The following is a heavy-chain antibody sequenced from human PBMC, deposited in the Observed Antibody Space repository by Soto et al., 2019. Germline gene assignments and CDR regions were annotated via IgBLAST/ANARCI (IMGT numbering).Heavy chain of an antibody. J-gene: IGHJ4*02. CDR3: ARGDFYNSGQSQF. D-gene: IGHD3-10*01. Sequence: QAQLVQSGAEVKKPGASVKVSCKASGYSFNAYYMPWVRQAPGQGLEWMGWINPDSGDTNFAAKFQGRVTMTRDTSINTAYMELSRLRSDVTALYYCARGDFYNSGQSQFWGQGSLVTVSS. V-gene: IGHV1-2*02. CDR2: INPDSGDT. CDR1: GYSFNAYY.